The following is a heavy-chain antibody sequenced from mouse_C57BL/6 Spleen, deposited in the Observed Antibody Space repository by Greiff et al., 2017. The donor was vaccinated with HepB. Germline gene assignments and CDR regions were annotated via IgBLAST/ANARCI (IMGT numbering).Heavy chain of an antibody. CDR1: GYTFTSYW. Sequence: VQLQQSGPVLARPGASVKMSCKTSGYTFTSYWMHWVKQRPGQGLEWIGAIYPGNSDTSYNQKFKGKAKLTAVTSASTAYMELSSLTNEDSAVYYCTSKITTVVAYYFDYWGQGTTLTVSS. J-gene: IGHJ2*01. CDR3: TSKITTVVAYYFDY. V-gene: IGHV1-5*01. CDR2: IYPGNSDT. D-gene: IGHD1-1*01.